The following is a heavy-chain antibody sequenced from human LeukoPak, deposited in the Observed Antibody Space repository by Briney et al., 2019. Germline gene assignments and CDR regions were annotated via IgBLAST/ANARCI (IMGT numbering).Heavy chain of an antibody. CDR1: GYTLTGYY. J-gene: IGHJ6*03. Sequence: ASVKVSCKASGYTLTGYYMHWVRQAPGQGLEWMGWIKPNSGDTKYAQKFQGRVTMTRDTSISTVYMEQSRLRFDDTAVYYCVTGRTIFYYYMDVWGKGTTVTISS. V-gene: IGHV1-2*02. D-gene: IGHD3-3*02. CDR3: VTGRTIFYYYMDV. CDR2: IKPNSGDT.